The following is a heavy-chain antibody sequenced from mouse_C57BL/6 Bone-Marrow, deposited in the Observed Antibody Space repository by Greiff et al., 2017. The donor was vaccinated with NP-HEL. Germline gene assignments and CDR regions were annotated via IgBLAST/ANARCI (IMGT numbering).Heavy chain of an antibody. CDR3: GRGGSSFDY. Sequence: QVQLQQPGAELVRPGTSVKLSCKASGYTFTSYWMHWVKQRPGQGLEWIGVIDPSDSYTNYNQKFKGKATLTVDTSSSTAYMQLSSLTSEDSAVYYCGRGGSSFDYWGHGTTLTVSS. V-gene: IGHV1-59*01. CDR1: GYTFTSYW. CDR2: IDPSDSYT. D-gene: IGHD1-1*01. J-gene: IGHJ2*01.